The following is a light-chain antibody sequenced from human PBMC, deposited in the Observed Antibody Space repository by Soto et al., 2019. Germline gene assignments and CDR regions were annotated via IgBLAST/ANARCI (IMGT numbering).Light chain of an antibody. V-gene: IGKV3D-15*01. J-gene: IGKJ1*01. CDR2: GAS. Sequence: ERVVTQSPATLSVSPGDRAALSCKASQSVHNFLAWYQQKPGQAPRLLIYGASNRAAGIPARFSGSGSGTEFTLTISSPQPDDFATYYCQHYNSYSEAFAQGTKV. CDR1: QSVHNF. CDR3: QHYNSYSEA.